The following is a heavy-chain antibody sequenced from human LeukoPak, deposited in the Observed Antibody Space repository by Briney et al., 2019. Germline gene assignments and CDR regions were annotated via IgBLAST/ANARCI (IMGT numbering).Heavy chain of an antibody. V-gene: IGHV4-4*02. CDR3: TRGPYSNLGRFDY. Sequence: SETLSLTCAVSGGSISSSNWWSWVRQPPGKGLEWIGEIYHSGSTNYNPSLKSRVTISVDTSKNQFSLKLSSVIAADTAMYYCTRGPYSNLGRFDYWGQGTLVTVSS. CDR1: GGSISSSNW. J-gene: IGHJ4*02. CDR2: IYHSGST. D-gene: IGHD4-11*01.